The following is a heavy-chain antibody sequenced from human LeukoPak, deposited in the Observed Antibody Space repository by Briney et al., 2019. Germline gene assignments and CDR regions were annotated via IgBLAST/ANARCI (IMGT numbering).Heavy chain of an antibody. J-gene: IGHJ4*02. CDR1: GGSISSGGYS. CDR3: ARATGPTYYDFWSGYPHFDY. CDR2: IYHSGST. Sequence: PSQTLSLTCAVSGGSISSGGYSWSWIRQPPGKGLEWIGYIYHSGSTYYNPSLKSRVTISVDRSKNQFSLKLSSVTAADTAVYYCARATGPTYYDFWSGYPHFDYWGQGTLVIVSS. D-gene: IGHD3-3*01. V-gene: IGHV4-30-2*01.